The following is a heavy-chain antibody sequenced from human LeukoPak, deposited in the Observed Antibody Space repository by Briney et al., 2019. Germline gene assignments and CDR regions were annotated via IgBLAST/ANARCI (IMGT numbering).Heavy chain of an antibody. CDR1: GYTFTGYY. Sequence: ASVKVSCKASGYTFTGYYMHWVRQAPGQGLEWMGWINPNSGDTNYAQKFQGRVTMTRDTSISTAYMELSRLRSDDTAVYYCARDRAGGGFDYWGQGTLVTVSS. J-gene: IGHJ4*02. V-gene: IGHV1-2*02. CDR3: ARDRAGGGFDY. CDR2: INPNSGDT. D-gene: IGHD6-13*01.